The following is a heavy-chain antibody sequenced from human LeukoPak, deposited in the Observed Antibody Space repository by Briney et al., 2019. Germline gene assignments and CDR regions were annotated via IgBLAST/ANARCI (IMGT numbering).Heavy chain of an antibody. CDR3: AKGAVDFWSGYYKVFAFDI. Sequence: GGSLRLSCAASGFTFSSYAMSWVRQAPGKGLEWVSAISGSGGSTYYADSVEGRFTISRDNSKNTLYLQMNSLRAEDTAVYYCAKGAVDFWSGYYKVFAFDIWGQGTMVTVSS. V-gene: IGHV3-23*01. D-gene: IGHD3-3*01. CDR1: GFTFSSYA. CDR2: ISGSGGST. J-gene: IGHJ3*02.